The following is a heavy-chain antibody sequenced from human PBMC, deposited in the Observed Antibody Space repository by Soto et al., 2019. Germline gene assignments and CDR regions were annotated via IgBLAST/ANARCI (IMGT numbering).Heavy chain of an antibody. V-gene: IGHV4-31*03. D-gene: IGHD1-26*01. CDR2: IYYTGNT. CDR3: ARAQNWDPRHFDL. J-gene: IGHJ2*01. CDR1: GGSISSGGYY. Sequence: SETMCLTSTVSGGSISSGGYYWNRIRQHPGKGLEWIAYIYYTGNTYYNPSLKSRTSISIDTSKNQFSLQLTSVTAADTAIYYCARAQNWDPRHFDLWGRGNMVTVSS.